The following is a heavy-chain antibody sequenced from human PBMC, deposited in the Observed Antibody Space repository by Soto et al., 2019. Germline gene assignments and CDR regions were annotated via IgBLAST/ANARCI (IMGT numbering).Heavy chain of an antibody. CDR2: IYYSGST. CDR3: ATCTSSWYLDY. V-gene: IGHV4-39*01. J-gene: IGHJ4*02. D-gene: IGHD6-13*01. CDR1: GGSISSSSYY. Sequence: QLQLQESGPGLVKPSETLSLTCTVSGGSISSSSYYWGWIRQPPGKGLEWIGSIYYSGSTYYKSSLKSRVTISVDTSKNQFSLKLSSVTAADTAVYYCATCTSSWYLDYWGQGTLVTVSS.